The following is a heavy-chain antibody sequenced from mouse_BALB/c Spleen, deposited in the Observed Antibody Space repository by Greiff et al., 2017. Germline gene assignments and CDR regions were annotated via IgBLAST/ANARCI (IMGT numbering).Heavy chain of an antibody. Sequence: QVHVKQSGAELMKPGASVKISCKATGYTFSSYWIEWVKQRPGHGLEWIGEILPGSGSTNYNEKFKGKATFTADTSSNTAYMQLSSLTSEDSAVYYCAGYDYDGYAMDYWGQGTSVTVSS. J-gene: IGHJ4*01. D-gene: IGHD2-4*01. CDR2: ILPGSGST. CDR1: GYTFSSYW. V-gene: IGHV1-9*01. CDR3: AGYDYDGYAMDY.